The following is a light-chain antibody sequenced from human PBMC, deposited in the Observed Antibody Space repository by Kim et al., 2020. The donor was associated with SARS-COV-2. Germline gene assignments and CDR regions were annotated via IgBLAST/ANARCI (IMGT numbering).Light chain of an antibody. CDR3: SAWDDSLSGRL. V-gene: IGLV1-47*01. CDR1: SSNIGRDY. J-gene: IGLJ2*01. CDR2: KTN. Sequence: QSVLTQPPSASGTPGQRVTISCSGSSSNIGRDYVYWYQQLPGTAPKLLIQKTNQRPSGVPDRFSGSKSGTSASLAISGLRSEDEAHYYCSAWDDSLSGRLFGGGTQLTVL.